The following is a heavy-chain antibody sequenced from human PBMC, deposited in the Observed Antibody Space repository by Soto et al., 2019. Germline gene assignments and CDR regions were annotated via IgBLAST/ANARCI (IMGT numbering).Heavy chain of an antibody. J-gene: IGHJ1*01. CDR1: GFTFSSYW. V-gene: IGHV3-74*01. Sequence: EVQLVESGGGLVQPGGSLRLSCAASGFTFSSYWMHWVRQAPGKGLVWVSSISTDASSTSYADPVKGRFTISRDNAKNTLYLQMKSVRAEDPAVYYCARLPNKSPQNWGQGTLVIVSP. CDR2: ISTDASST. CDR3: ARLPNKSPQN.